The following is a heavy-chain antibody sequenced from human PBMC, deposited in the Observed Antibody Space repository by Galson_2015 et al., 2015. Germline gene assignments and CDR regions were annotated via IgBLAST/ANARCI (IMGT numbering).Heavy chain of an antibody. Sequence: SLRLSCAASGFSFDDYGMHWVRQAPGKGLEWVSGISWNSATIGYADSVKGRFTISRDNAKNSLYLQMNCLTADDTALYYCGKDLTSTVTTLGTWGQGTMVTVSS. V-gene: IGHV3-9*01. CDR1: GFSFDDYG. CDR3: GKDLTSTVTTLGT. J-gene: IGHJ3*01. D-gene: IGHD4-17*01. CDR2: ISWNSATI.